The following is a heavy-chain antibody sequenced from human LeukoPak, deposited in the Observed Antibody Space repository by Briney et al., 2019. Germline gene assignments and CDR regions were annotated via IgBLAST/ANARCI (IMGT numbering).Heavy chain of an antibody. D-gene: IGHD2-15*01. J-gene: IGHJ5*02. Sequence: ASVKVSCKASGYTFTSYGISWVRQASGQGLEWMGWISAYNGNTNYAQKLQGRVTMTTDTSTSTAYMELRSLRSDDTAVYYCARTEGYCSGGSCYRYWFDPWGQGTLVTVSS. CDR3: ARTEGYCSGGSCYRYWFDP. CDR1: GYTFTSYG. V-gene: IGHV1-18*01. CDR2: ISAYNGNT.